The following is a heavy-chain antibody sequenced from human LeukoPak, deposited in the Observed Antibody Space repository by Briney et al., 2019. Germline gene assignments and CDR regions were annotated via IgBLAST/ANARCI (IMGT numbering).Heavy chain of an antibody. J-gene: IGHJ4*02. CDR3: ARFKGTTVTTD. D-gene: IGHD4-11*01. V-gene: IGHV4-39*07. CDR1: GGSISGSSYY. CDR2: INHSGST. Sequence: SETLSLTCTVSGGSISGSSYYWGWIRQPPGKGLEWIGEINHSGSTNYNPSLKSRVTISVDTTKNQFSLKLSSVTAADTAVYYCARFKGTTVTTDWGQGTLVTVSS.